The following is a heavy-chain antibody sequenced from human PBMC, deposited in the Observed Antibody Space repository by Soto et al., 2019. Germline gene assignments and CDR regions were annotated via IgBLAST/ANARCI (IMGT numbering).Heavy chain of an antibody. Sequence: PGGSLRLSCAASGFTFSSYGMHWVRQAPGKGLEWVAVISYDGSNKYYADSVKGRFTISRDNSKNTLYLQMNSPRADDTAVYYCAKDRARYCGGGSCYSIFDYWGQGTLVTVSS. CDR1: GFTFSSYG. D-gene: IGHD2-15*01. CDR3: AKDRARYCGGGSCYSIFDY. V-gene: IGHV3-30*18. J-gene: IGHJ4*02. CDR2: ISYDGSNK.